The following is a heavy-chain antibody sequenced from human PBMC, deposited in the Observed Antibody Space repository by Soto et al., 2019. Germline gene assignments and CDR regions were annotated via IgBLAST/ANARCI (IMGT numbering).Heavy chain of an antibody. J-gene: IGHJ4*02. CDR2: MDSGGTTI. CDR1: GFTFSTYW. D-gene: IGHD3-10*01. V-gene: IGHV3-74*01. CDR3: ATAGYYRFDF. Sequence: EVQLVESGGGLVQPGGSLSLSCAASGFTFSTYWMHWVRQAPGEGLVWVSRMDSGGTTINYADAVKGRFTISRDNAKNTLYLQMDSLRAEDTAVYYCATAGYYRFDFWGQGTLVTVSS.